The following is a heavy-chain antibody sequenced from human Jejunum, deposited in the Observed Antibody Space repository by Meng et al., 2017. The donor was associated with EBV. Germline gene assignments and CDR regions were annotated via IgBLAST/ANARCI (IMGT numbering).Heavy chain of an antibody. CDR2: INTNTGYP. V-gene: IGHV7-4-1*02. CDR1: GYTFTSSG. D-gene: IGHD1-26*01. CDR3: ARVRPSGGWFDP. Sequence: QVQLVQPGSELKKPGASMKVSCKASGYTFTSSGINWVRQAPGQGLEWMGWINTNTGYPTYAQDFTGRFVFSLDTSVSTAYLQITSLSTEDNAVYYCARVRPSGGWFDPWGQGTLVTVSS. J-gene: IGHJ5*02.